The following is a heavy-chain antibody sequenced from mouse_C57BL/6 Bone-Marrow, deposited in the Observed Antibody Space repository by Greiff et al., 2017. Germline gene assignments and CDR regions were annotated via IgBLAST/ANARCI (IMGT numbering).Heavy chain of an antibody. D-gene: IGHD2-1*01. CDR2: FHPYIDDL. CDR3: ARGGKYGGYYFDY. Sequence: QVNVKQSGAELVKPGASVKMSCKASGYTFTTYTIEWMKQNHGKSLEWIGNFHPYIDDLKYHEKFKGKATWTVEKSSSTVYLELSRLTYDDSAVYYCARGGKYGGYYFDYWGQGTTLTVSS. J-gene: IGHJ2*01. V-gene: IGHV1-47*01. CDR1: GYTFTTYT.